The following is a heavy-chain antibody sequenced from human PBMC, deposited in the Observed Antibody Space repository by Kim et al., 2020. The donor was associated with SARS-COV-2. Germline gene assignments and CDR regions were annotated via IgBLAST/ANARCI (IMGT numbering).Heavy chain of an antibody. CDR3: ARDIAVAGTRASAFDI. J-gene: IGHJ3*02. CDR1: GFTVSSNY. Sequence: GGSLRLSCAASGFTVSSNYMSWVRQAPGKGLEWVSVIYSGGSTYYADSVKGRFTISRDNSKNTLYLQMNSLRAEDTAVYYCARDIAVAGTRASAFDIWGQGTMVTVSS. D-gene: IGHD6-19*01. CDR2: IYSGGST. V-gene: IGHV3-53*01.